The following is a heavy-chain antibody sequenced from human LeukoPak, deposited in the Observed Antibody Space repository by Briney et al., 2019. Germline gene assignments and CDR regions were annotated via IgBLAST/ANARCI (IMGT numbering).Heavy chain of an antibody. Sequence: SETLSLTCTVSGGSISSSSHYWGWIRQPPGKGLEWIGSFYYSGSTYYNPSLKSRVTISVDTSKNQFSLKMSSVTAADTAVYYCARHGRGKNAFNLWGQGTMVTVSS. CDR2: FYYSGST. J-gene: IGHJ3*01. V-gene: IGHV4-39*01. CDR1: GGSISSSSHY. CDR3: ARHGRGKNAFNL.